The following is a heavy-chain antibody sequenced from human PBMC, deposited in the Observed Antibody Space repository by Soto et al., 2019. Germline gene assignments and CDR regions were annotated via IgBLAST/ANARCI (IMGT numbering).Heavy chain of an antibody. J-gene: IGHJ4*02. Sequence: ASVKVSCKASGYTFTSYAMHWVRQAPGQRLEWMGWINAGNGNTKYSQKFQGRVTITRDTSASTAYRGLSSLRSEDTAVYYCAVERQLAPFDYWGQGTLVTVSS. CDR1: GYTFTSYA. CDR3: AVERQLAPFDY. CDR2: INAGNGNT. V-gene: IGHV1-3*01. D-gene: IGHD6-13*01.